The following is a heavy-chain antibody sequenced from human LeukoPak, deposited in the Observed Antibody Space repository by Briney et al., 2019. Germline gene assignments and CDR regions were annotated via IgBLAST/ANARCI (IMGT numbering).Heavy chain of an antibody. J-gene: IGHJ6*03. CDR1: GFTFSSYA. CDR3: ARDGLSIVVVPAAMYYYYYYMDV. V-gene: IGHV3-64*01. Sequence: GGSLRLSCAASGFTFSSYAMHWVRQAPGKGLEYVSAISSNGGSTYYANSVKGRFTISRDNAKNSLYLQMNSLRAEDTAVYYCARDGLSIVVVPAAMYYYYYYMDVWGKGTTVTVSS. D-gene: IGHD2-2*01. CDR2: ISSNGGST.